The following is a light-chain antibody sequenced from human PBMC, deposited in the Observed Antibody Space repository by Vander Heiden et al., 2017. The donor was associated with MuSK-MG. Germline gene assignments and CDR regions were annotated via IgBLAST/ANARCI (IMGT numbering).Light chain of an antibody. CDR2: VAS. CDR3: QQRNNWPGT. J-gene: IGKJ2*01. CDR1: QSVSIY. Sequence: EIVLTQSPATLSLSPGERATLSCRASQSVSIYLAWYQQKPGQAPRLLIYVASNRATGIPARFSGSGSGTDFTLTISSLEPEDFEVYYCQQRNNWPGTFGQGTKLEIK. V-gene: IGKV3-11*01.